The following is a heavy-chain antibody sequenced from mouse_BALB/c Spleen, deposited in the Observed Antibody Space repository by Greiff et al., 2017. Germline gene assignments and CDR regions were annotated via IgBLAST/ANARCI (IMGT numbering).Heavy chain of an antibody. CDR1: GYSITSDYA. J-gene: IGHJ4*01. Sequence: EVQLQESGPGLVKPSQSLSLTCTVTGYSITSDYAWNWIRQFPGNKLEWMGYISYSGSTSYNPSLKSRISITRDTSKNQFFLQLNSVTTEDTATYYCARWLLRTLDYWGQGTSVTVSS. CDR3: ARWLLRTLDY. V-gene: IGHV3-2*02. D-gene: IGHD2-3*01. CDR2: ISYSGST.